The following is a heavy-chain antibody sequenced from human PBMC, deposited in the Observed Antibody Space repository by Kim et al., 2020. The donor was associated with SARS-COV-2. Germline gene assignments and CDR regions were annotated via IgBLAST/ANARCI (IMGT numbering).Heavy chain of an antibody. CDR3: ARDRFGYSSSWVRDDYYYYGMDV. CDR1: GYTFTSYG. D-gene: IGHD6-13*01. Sequence: ASVKVSCKASGYTFTSYGIIWVRQAPGQGLEWMGWISAYNGNTNYAQKLQGRVTMTTDTSTSTAYMELRSLRSDDTAVYYCARDRFGYSSSWVRDDYYYYGMDVWGQGTTVTVSS. V-gene: IGHV1-18*01. J-gene: IGHJ6*02. CDR2: ISAYNGNT.